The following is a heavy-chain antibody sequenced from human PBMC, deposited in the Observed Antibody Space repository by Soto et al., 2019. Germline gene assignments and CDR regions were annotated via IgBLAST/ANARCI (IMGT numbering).Heavy chain of an antibody. Sequence: SETLSLTCAVSCGSISSGGYSWMLIRQPPGKGLEWIGYIYHSGSTYYNPSLKSRVTISVDRSKNQFSLKLSSVTAADTAVYYCARDVFEVRYFDPWGQGTMVTVSS. CDR3: ARDVFEVRYFDP. D-gene: IGHD3-9*01. CDR2: IYHSGST. CDR1: CGSISSGGYS. J-gene: IGHJ3*01. V-gene: IGHV4-30-2*01.